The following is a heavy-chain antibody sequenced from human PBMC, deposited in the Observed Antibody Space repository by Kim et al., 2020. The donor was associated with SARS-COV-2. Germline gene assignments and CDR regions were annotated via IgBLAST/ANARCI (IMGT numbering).Heavy chain of an antibody. CDR1: GYAFSSHD. J-gene: IGHJ4*02. Sequence: GGSLRLSCAASGYAFSSHDMHWVRQAPGKGLEWVTVISYDGSKIYYADSVKGRFTISRDNSRNTLYLQMNSLRPDDTALYYCAKDQGGYGIFTGQDYWGQGTPVTASS. CDR3: AKDQGGYGIFTGQDY. D-gene: IGHD3-9*01. CDR2: ISYDGSKI. V-gene: IGHV3-30*18.